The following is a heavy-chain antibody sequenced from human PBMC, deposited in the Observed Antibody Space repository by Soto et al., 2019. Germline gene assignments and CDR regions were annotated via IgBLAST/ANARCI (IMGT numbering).Heavy chain of an antibody. CDR1: GGSFSGYY. Sequence: PSETLSLTCAVYGGSFSGYYWSWIRQPPGKGLEWIGEINRTGSTNYNPSLKSRVTISLDKSENQFSLKVTSLTAADTAVYYCASRDPGTSVDYWGQGTLVTVSS. V-gene: IGHV4-34*01. J-gene: IGHJ4*02. CDR2: INRTGST. D-gene: IGHD1-7*01. CDR3: ASRDPGTSVDY.